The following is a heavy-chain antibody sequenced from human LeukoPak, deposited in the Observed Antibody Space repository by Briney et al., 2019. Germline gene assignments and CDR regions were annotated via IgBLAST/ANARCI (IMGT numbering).Heavy chain of an antibody. D-gene: IGHD6-13*01. V-gene: IGHV3-30*18. CDR3: AKDQQSNWIDP. CDR2: ISYDGSNK. J-gene: IGHJ5*02. CDR1: GFTFSSYG. Sequence: GGSLRLSCAASGFTFSSYGMHWVRQAPGKGLEWVAVISYDGSNKYYADSVKGRFTISRDNSKNTLYLQMNSLRAEDTAVYYCAKDQQSNWIDPWGQGTLVTVSS.